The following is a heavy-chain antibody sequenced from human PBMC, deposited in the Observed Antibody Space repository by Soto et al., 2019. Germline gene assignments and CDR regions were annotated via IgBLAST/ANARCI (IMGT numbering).Heavy chain of an antibody. Sequence: LRLSCAASEFSFSDYYMSWIRQAPGKGLEWVSYISSSGSTIHYADSVKGRFTISRDNAKNSLYLQVNSLRAEDTAVYYCARTRGDSSGVFYFDYWGQGTLVTVSS. CDR1: EFSFSDYY. D-gene: IGHD3-22*01. CDR3: ARTRGDSSGVFYFDY. J-gene: IGHJ4*02. CDR2: ISSSGSTI. V-gene: IGHV3-11*01.